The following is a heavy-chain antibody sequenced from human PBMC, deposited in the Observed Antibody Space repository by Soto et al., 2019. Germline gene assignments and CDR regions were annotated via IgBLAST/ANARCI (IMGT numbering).Heavy chain of an antibody. D-gene: IGHD1-1*01. CDR1: GFTFSSYA. CDR3: AKDRAGSPRIPGY. V-gene: IGHV3-23*01. Sequence: EVQLLESGGGLVQPGGSLRLSCAASGFTFSSYAMSWVRQAPGKGLEWVSAISGSGGSTYYADSVKGRFTISRDNSKNTLYLRMNSLRAEDTAVYYCAKDRAGSPRIPGYWGQGTLVTVSS. J-gene: IGHJ4*02. CDR2: ISGSGGST.